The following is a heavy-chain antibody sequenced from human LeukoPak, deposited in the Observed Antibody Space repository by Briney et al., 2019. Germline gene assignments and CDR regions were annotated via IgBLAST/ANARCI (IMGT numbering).Heavy chain of an antibody. CDR3: ARDKSAYDSSGYV. Sequence: GGSLRLXCAASGFTFDDYTMHWVRQAPGKGLEWVSLISWDGGSTYYADSVKGRFTISRDNSKNSLYLQMNSLRAEDTAVYYCARDKSAYDSSGYVWGQGTLVTVSS. D-gene: IGHD3-22*01. CDR2: ISWDGGST. V-gene: IGHV3-43*01. CDR1: GFTFDDYT. J-gene: IGHJ4*02.